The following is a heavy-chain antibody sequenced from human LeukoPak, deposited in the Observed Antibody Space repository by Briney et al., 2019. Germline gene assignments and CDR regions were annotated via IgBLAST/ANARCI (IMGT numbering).Heavy chain of an antibody. CDR3: ARDRGYSSSWYDY. CDR1: GGTFSSYA. Sequence: GSSVKVSCKASGGTFSSYAISWVRQAPGQGLEWMGGIIPIFGSANYAQKFQGRVTITTDESTSAAYMELSSLRSEDTAVYYCARDRGYSSSWYDYWGQGTLVTVSS. J-gene: IGHJ4*02. V-gene: IGHV1-69*05. CDR2: IIPIFGSA. D-gene: IGHD6-13*01.